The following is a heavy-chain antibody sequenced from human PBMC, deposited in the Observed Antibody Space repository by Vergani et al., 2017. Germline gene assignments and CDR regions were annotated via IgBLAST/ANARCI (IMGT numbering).Heavy chain of an antibody. CDR2: ISGHDHRT. Sequence: EVQLLESGGGSVQPGESLRLSCVASGFRFREHGMNWVRQAPGKGLEWVSGISGHDHRTLYSDSVKGRFSVSRDNSKNTLYLQINSLRAEDTAVYFCAKIRVVARWAFDIWGRGTMVTVSS. CDR1: GFRFREHG. D-gene: IGHD3-22*01. V-gene: IGHV3-23*01. J-gene: IGHJ3*02. CDR3: AKIRVVARWAFDI.